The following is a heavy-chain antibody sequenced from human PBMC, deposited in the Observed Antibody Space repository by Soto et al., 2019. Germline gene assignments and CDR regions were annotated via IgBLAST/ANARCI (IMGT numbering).Heavy chain of an antibody. D-gene: IGHD5-18*01. V-gene: IGHV1-2*04. Sequence: GASVKVSCKASGYTFTGYYMHWVRQAPGQGLEWMGWINPNSGGTNYAQKFQGWVTMTRDTSISTAYMELSRLRSDDTAVYYCARGRVYSYGYYVYWGQGTLVTVSS. CDR2: INPNSGGT. J-gene: IGHJ4*02. CDR3: ARGRVYSYGYYVY. CDR1: GYTFTGYY.